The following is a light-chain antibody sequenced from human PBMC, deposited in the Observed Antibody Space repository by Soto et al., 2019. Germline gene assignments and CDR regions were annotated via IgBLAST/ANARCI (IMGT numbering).Light chain of an antibody. V-gene: IGLV2-14*03. CDR3: SSYTSSSTEV. CDR1: SSDVGSYNF. J-gene: IGLJ3*02. Sequence: QSALTQPASVSGSPGQSITISCTGTSSDVGSYNFVSWYQQHPGKAPKLIIYDVSNRPSGLSDRFSGTKSGNTASLTISGLQAEDEADYYCSSYTSSSTEVFGGGTKLTVL. CDR2: DVS.